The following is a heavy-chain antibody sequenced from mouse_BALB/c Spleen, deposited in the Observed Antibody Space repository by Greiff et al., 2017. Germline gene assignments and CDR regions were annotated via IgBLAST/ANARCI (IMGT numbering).Heavy chain of an antibody. Sequence: EVHLVESGGGLVKPGGSLTLSCAASGFTFSSYAMSWVRQTPEKRLEWVASISSGGSTYYPDSVKGRFTISRDNARNILYLQMSSLRSEDTAMYYCARGEMDYWGQGTSVTVSS. CDR1: GFTFSSYA. CDR2: ISSGGST. CDR3: ARGEMDY. V-gene: IGHV5-6-5*01. J-gene: IGHJ4*01.